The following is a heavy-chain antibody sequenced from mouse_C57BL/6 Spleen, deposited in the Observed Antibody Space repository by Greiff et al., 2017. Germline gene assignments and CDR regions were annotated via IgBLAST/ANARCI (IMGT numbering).Heavy chain of an antibody. J-gene: IGHJ3*01. V-gene: IGHV1-69*01. CDR2: IDPSDSYT. Sequence: QVQLQQPGAELVMPGASVKLSCKASGYTFTSYWMHWVKQRPGQGLEWIGEIDPSDSYTNYTHKFKGKSTLTVAKSSSTAYMQHSSLTSEDSAVYYCARSGTAVPVAYWGQGTLVTVSA. D-gene: IGHD1-1*01. CDR1: GYTFTSYW. CDR3: ARSGTAVPVAY.